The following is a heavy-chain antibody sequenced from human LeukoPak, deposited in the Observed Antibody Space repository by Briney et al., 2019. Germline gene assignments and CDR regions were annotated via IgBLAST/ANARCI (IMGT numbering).Heavy chain of an antibody. D-gene: IGHD6-13*01. CDR1: GFSVNSNY. Sequence: GGSLRLSCAASGFSVNSNYMSWVRQAPGKGLEWVSVIYSSGSTYYADSVKGRFTISRDNSKNTLHLQMNTLRAEDTAVYYCARAKGIAAAGTIEDWGQGTLVTVSS. CDR3: ARAKGIAAAGTIED. V-gene: IGHV3-53*01. J-gene: IGHJ4*02. CDR2: IYSSGST.